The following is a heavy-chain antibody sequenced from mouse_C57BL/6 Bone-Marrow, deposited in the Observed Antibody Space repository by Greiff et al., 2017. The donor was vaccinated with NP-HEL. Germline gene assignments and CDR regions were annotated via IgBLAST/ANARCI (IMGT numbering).Heavy chain of an antibody. CDR3: ASKDYYAMDY. CDR2: ISDGGSYT. J-gene: IGHJ4*01. CDR1: GFTFSSYA. Sequence: EVKLVESGGGLVKPGGSLKLSCAASGFTFSSYAMSWVRQTPEKRLEWVATISDGGSYTYYPDNVKGRFTISRDNAKNNLYLQMSHLKSEDTAMYYCASKDYYAMDYWGQGTSVTVSS. V-gene: IGHV5-4*03.